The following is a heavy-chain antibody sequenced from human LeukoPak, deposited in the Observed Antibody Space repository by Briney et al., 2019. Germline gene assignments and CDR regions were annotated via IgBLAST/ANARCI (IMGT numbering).Heavy chain of an antibody. CDR2: ISSTGSAR. V-gene: IGHV3-48*01. CDR3: AREARGYSYGARYDIDY. D-gene: IGHD5-18*01. Sequence: GGSLRLSCAASGFTFSDYTMNWVRQAPGKGLEWVSYISSTGSARDYADSVKGRFTISRDNAKKSLSLLMNSLRAEDTAVYFCAREARGYSYGARYDIDYWGQGTLVTVSP. J-gene: IGHJ4*02. CDR1: GFTFSDYT.